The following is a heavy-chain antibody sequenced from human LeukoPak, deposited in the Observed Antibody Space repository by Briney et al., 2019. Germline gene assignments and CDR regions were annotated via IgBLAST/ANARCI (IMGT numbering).Heavy chain of an antibody. J-gene: IGHJ3*02. D-gene: IGHD1-26*01. V-gene: IGHV3-23*01. CDR3: AKDWGGSYYPDAFDI. Sequence: SVKGRFTISRDNSKNTLYLQMNSLRAEDTAVYYCAKDWGGSYYPDAFDIWGQGTMVTVSS.